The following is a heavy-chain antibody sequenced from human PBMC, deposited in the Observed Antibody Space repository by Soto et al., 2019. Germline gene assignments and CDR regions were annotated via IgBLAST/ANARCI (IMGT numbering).Heavy chain of an antibody. Sequence: SVKVSCKASGGTFSSYAISWVRQAPGQGLEWRGGIIPIFGTANYAQKFQGRVTITADKSTSTAYMELSSLRSEDTAVYYCAKGTQPEYYYYGLEVWGQGTTVTVSS. D-gene: IGHD6-13*01. CDR2: IIPIFGTA. CDR3: AKGTQPEYYYYGLEV. V-gene: IGHV1-69*06. CDR1: GGTFSSYA. J-gene: IGHJ6*02.